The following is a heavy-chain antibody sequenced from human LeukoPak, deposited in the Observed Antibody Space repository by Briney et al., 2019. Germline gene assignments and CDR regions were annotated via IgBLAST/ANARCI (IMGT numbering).Heavy chain of an antibody. V-gene: IGHV4-59*08. J-gene: IGHJ4*02. CDR1: GGSIGSDY. Sequence: SETLSLTCTVSGGSIGSDYWTWIRQPPGKGLEYIGYIYYTGGTNYNPSLKSRVTISVDTSKNQFSLKLSSVTAADTAVYFCAGGGGSGWVIDNWGQGTLVTVSS. D-gene: IGHD6-19*01. CDR3: AGGGGSGWVIDN. CDR2: IYYTGGT.